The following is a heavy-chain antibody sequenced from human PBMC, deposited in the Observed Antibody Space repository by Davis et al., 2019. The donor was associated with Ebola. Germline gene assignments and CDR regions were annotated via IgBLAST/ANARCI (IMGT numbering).Heavy chain of an antibody. CDR3: ATGQRLLWFGESTNGGMDV. J-gene: IGHJ6*04. CDR2: INHSGST. D-gene: IGHD3-10*01. V-gene: IGHV4-34*01. Sequence: MPGGSLRLSCAVYGGSLSGYYWSWIRQPPGKGLEWIGEINHSGSTNYNPSLKSRVTISVDTSKNQFSLKLSSVTAADTAVYYCATGQRLLWFGESTNGGMDVWGKGTTVTVSS. CDR1: GGSLSGYY.